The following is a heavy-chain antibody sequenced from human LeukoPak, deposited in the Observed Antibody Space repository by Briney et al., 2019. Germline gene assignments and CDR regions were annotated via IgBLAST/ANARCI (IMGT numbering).Heavy chain of an antibody. J-gene: IGHJ4*02. CDR2: VYHSGGI. CDR3: ARQRAHGTWAFDY. D-gene: IGHD1-26*01. Sequence: SETLSLTCTVSRGSISSRSDYWWAWIRQPPGQGLEWIGSVYHSGGIYYNPSLKSRLTISVDTSKDHFSLNLASVTAADTAVYYCARQRAHGTWAFDYWGQGTLLTVSS. V-gene: IGHV4-39*01. CDR1: RGSISSRSDY.